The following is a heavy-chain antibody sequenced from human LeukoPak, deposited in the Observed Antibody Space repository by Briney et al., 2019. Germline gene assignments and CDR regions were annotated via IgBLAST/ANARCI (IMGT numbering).Heavy chain of an antibody. J-gene: IGHJ4*02. CDR3: ARDRDWGSSDPFDY. CDR1: RYTFTSHY. D-gene: IGHD7-27*01. CDR2: INPGRGNT. V-gene: IGHV1-46*01. Sequence: LRAAVKDSCMASRYTFTSHYMHGVRPVPGQGVEGMGLINPGRGNTNYAQNVHGRVTLTRDTSTSTIYMELISLRSEDTAVYYCARDRDWGSSDPFDYWGQGTLVTVSS.